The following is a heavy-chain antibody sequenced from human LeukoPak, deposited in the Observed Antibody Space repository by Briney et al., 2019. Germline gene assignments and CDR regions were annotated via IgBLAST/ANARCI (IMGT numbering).Heavy chain of an antibody. CDR1: GYTFTSYA. Sequence: ASVKVSCKASGYTFTSYAMNWVRQAPGQGLEWMGWINTNTGNPTYAQGFTGRFAFSLDTSVSTAYLQISSLKAEDTAVYYCASFTTDYYYYGMDVWGQGTTVTVSS. D-gene: IGHD3-22*01. J-gene: IGHJ6*02. V-gene: IGHV7-4-1*02. CDR3: ASFTTDYYYYGMDV. CDR2: INTNTGNP.